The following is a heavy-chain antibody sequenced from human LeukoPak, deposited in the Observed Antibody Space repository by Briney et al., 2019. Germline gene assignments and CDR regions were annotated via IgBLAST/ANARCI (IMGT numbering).Heavy chain of an antibody. V-gene: IGHV3-23*01. D-gene: IGHD3-10*01. CDR1: GFTFDNCA. Sequence: AGGSLRLSCAASGFTFDNCAMNWVRQAPGKGLEGVAAISGYGTDTYYADSVKGRFTISRDNSKNTLYLQMNSLRAEDTAVYYCAKDLRRRYYFGSGSRGGTFDIWGQGTMVTVSS. CDR2: ISGYGTDT. CDR3: AKDLRRRYYFGSGSRGGTFDI. J-gene: IGHJ3*02.